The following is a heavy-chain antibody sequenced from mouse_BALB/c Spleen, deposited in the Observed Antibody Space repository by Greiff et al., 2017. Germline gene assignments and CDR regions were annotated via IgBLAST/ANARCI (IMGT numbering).Heavy chain of an antibody. Sequence: EVQRVQSGGGLVKPGGSLKLSCAASGFTFSDYYMYWVRQTPEKRLEWIATISDGGSYTYYPDSVKGRFSISRDNAKNNLYLQMSSLKSEDTAMYYCARGGGYVGYAMDYWGQGTSVTVSS. J-gene: IGHJ4*01. CDR3: ARGGGYVGYAMDY. CDR2: ISDGGSYT. D-gene: IGHD3-1*01. V-gene: IGHV5-4*02. CDR1: GFTFSDYY.